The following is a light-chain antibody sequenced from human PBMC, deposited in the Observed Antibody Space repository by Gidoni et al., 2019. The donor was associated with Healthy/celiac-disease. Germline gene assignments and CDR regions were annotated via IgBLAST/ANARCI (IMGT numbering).Light chain of an antibody. V-gene: IGKV4-1*01. CDR3: QQYYSTPLVT. Sequence: DIVMTQSPDSLAVSLGERATINCKSSQRGLYSSNNKNYLAWYQQKPGQPPKLLIYWASTRESGVPDRFSGSGSGTDFTLTISSLQAEDVAVYYCQQYYSTPLVTFGQGTKLEIK. CDR2: WAS. J-gene: IGKJ2*01. CDR1: QRGLYSSNNKNY.